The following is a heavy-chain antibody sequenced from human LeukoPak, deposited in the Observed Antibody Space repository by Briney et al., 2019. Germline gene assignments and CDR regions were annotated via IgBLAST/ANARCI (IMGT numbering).Heavy chain of an antibody. V-gene: IGHV3-30-3*01. CDR2: ISYDGSNK. D-gene: IGHD1-20*01. Sequence: GGSLRLSCAASGFTFSSYAMHWVRQAPGKGLEWVAVISYDGSNKYYADSVKGRFTISRDNSKNTLYLQMNSLRAEDTAVYYCAKENNNWNDYGEFGYWGQGTLVTVSS. J-gene: IGHJ4*02. CDR1: GFTFSSYA. CDR3: AKENNNWNDYGEFGY.